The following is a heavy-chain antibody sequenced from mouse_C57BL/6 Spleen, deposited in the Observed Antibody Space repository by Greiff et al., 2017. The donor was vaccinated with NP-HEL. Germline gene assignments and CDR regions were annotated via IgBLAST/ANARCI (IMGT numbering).Heavy chain of an antibody. CDR3: ARDITTVVATRAY. CDR2: ISDGGSYT. D-gene: IGHD1-1*01. Sequence: EVQVVESGGGLVKPGGSLKLSCAASGFTFSSYAMSWVRQTPEKRLEWVATISDGGSYTYYPDNVKGRFTISRDNAKNNLYLQMSHLKSEDTAMYYCARDITTVVATRAYWGQGTLVTVSA. CDR1: GFTFSSYA. J-gene: IGHJ3*01. V-gene: IGHV5-4*01.